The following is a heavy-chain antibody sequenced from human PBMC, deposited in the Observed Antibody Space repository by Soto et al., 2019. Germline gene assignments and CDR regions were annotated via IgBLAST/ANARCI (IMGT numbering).Heavy chain of an antibody. V-gene: IGHV1-3*01. J-gene: IGHJ6*03. CDR2: LNAGNGDT. CDR1: GSTFPTYA. D-gene: IGHD3-10*01. Sequence: QAQLVQSGAEVKKPGASVKVSGKPSGSTFPTYAVHCLRQAPGQGLEGMGCLNAGNGDTKYSPTFRDRVTISRETSASIAYMELSSLRSEDTAVYYCARQGIPYNSGSGDYFYYYYNYMDVWGKGTTVTVSS. CDR3: ARQGIPYNSGSGDYFYYYYNYMDV.